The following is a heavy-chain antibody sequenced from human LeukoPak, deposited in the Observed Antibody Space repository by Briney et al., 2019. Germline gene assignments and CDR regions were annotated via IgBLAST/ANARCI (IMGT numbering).Heavy chain of an antibody. D-gene: IGHD3-22*01. CDR1: GFTFDDYA. J-gene: IGHJ4*02. CDR3: AKDTGRTYYYDSSGFFDY. CDR2: ISWNSGSI. V-gene: IGHV3-9*01. Sequence: GRSLRLSCAASGFTFDDYAMHWVRQAPGKGLEWVSGISWNSGSIGYVDSVKGRFTISRDNAKNSLYLQMNSLRAEDTALYYCAKDTGRTYYYDSSGFFDYWGQGTLVTVSS.